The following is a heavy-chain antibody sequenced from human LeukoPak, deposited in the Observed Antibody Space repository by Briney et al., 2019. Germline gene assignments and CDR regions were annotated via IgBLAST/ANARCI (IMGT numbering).Heavy chain of an antibody. V-gene: IGHV1-18*01. CDR3: ARAPDDYDFWSGPFDY. CDR1: GYTFTNYG. CDR2: ISAYSGNT. D-gene: IGHD3-3*01. J-gene: IGHJ4*02. Sequence: GASVTVSCMASGYTFTNYGISWVRQAPGQGLEWMGWISAYSGNTNYAQNLQGRVTMTTDTSTSTAYMELRSLRSDDTAVCYCARAPDDYDFWSGPFDYWGRGTLVTVSS.